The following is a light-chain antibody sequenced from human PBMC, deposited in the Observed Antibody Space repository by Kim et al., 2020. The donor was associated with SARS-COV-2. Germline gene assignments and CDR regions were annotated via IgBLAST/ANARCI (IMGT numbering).Light chain of an antibody. Sequence: TLSLSPGERATLSCRASQGVTSTYLAWYQQKPGQAPRLLIYGASTRATGIPDRFSGSGSGTDFTLTISRLEPEDFAVYYCQQHGETFGQGTKLEIK. CDR2: GAS. V-gene: IGKV3-20*01. J-gene: IGKJ2*01. CDR3: QQHGET. CDR1: QGVTSTY.